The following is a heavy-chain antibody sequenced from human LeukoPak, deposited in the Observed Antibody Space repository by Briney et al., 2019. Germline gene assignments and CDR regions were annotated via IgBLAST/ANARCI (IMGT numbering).Heavy chain of an antibody. D-gene: IGHD3-22*01. CDR3: ATGGTHAMILAN. Sequence: PGGSLRLSCAASGFTVSSNHMSWVRQAPGKGLEWVSTTYSGGSSYYVDSVKGRFTISRDTSKNTLYLQMNSLRAEDTAVYYCATGGTHAMILANWGQGTLVTVSS. CDR2: TYSGGSS. CDR1: GFTVSSNH. J-gene: IGHJ4*02. V-gene: IGHV3-53*01.